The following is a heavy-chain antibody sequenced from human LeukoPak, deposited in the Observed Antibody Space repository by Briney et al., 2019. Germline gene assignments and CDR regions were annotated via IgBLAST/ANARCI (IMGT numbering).Heavy chain of an antibody. Sequence: GGSLRLSCAASGFTFSTNYMSWVRQAPGKGLEWVSVIYSGGSPYYADSVKGRFTISRDNSKNTLCLQMNSLRAEDTAVYYCARDLNYYDSSGYGHWGQGTLVTVSS. V-gene: IGHV3-53*01. J-gene: IGHJ4*02. D-gene: IGHD3-22*01. CDR1: GFTFSTNY. CDR2: IYSGGSP. CDR3: ARDLNYYDSSGYGH.